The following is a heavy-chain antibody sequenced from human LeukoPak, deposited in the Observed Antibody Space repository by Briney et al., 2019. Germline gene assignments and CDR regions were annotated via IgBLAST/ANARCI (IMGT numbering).Heavy chain of an antibody. CDR2: IGAYSGNT. V-gene: IGHV1-18*01. CDR1: GYTFTSYG. Sequence: ASVKLSCNASGYTFTSYGISWVRQAPGQGLERMGWIGAYSGNTNYAQKLQGRVTMTTDTATSTAYMELRSLRSDDTAVYYCARVPYQLLYFDYWSQGTLVTVSS. CDR3: ARVPYQLLYFDY. J-gene: IGHJ4*02. D-gene: IGHD2-2*01.